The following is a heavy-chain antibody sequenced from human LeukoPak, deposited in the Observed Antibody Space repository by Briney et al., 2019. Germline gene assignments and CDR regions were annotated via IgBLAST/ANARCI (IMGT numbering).Heavy chain of an antibody. V-gene: IGHV1-46*01. CDR3: ARNSLPNYDILTGSLQPADY. Sequence: ASVKVSCKASGYTFTSYYTHWVRQAPGQGLEWMGIINPSGGSTSYAQKFQGRVTMTRDTSTSTVYMELSSLRSEDTAVYYCARNSLPNYDILTGSLQPADYWGQGTLVTVSS. CDR2: INPSGGST. CDR1: GYTFTSYY. D-gene: IGHD3-9*01. J-gene: IGHJ4*02.